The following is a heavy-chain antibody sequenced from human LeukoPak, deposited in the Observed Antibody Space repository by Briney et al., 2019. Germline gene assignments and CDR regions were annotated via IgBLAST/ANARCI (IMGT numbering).Heavy chain of an antibody. D-gene: IGHD6-6*01. CDR1: GGSISSGGYY. CDR2: IYHSGST. V-gene: IGHV4-30-2*01. J-gene: IGHJ4*02. CDR3: ARRRGREQLDY. Sequence: SQTLSLTCTVSGGSISSGGYYWSWIRQPPGKGLEWIGYIYHSGSTYYNPSLKSRVTISVDRSKNQFSLKLSSVTAADTAVYYCARRRGREQLDYWGQGTLVTVSS.